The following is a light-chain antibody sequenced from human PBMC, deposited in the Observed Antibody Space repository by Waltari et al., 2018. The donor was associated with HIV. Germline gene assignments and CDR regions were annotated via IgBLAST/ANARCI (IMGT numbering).Light chain of an antibody. CDR1: QSISTY. J-gene: IGKJ4*01. CDR3: QQTYSAPLT. Sequence: MTQSPSSLSVSVGDRVTITCRASQSISTYLNWYQQKPGKAPNLLIFAASRLQSGVPSRFSGSGSGTDFTLTISSLQPEDFASYFCQQTYSAPLTFGGGTKVEIK. CDR2: AAS. V-gene: IGKV1-39*01.